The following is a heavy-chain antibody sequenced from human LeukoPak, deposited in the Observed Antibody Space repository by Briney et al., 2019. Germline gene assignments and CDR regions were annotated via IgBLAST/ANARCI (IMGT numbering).Heavy chain of an antibody. D-gene: IGHD5-12*01. V-gene: IGHV3-30*03. Sequence: GRSLRLSCAASGFTFSSYVMHWVRQAPGKGLEWVAFISYDGSNKYYADSVKGRCTISRDNSKNTLYLQMNSLRAEDTAVYYCARGPSGYHNTGGQGTLVTVSS. CDR1: GFTFSSYV. CDR2: ISYDGSNK. J-gene: IGHJ4*02. CDR3: ARGPSGYHNT.